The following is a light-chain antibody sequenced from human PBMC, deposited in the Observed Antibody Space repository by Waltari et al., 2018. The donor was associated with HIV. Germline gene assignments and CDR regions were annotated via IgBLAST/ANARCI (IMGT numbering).Light chain of an antibody. Sequence: QSVLTQPPSASGAPGQRVTIPCSGRFSNIGSNPVNWYQQLPGTAPRLLIYGSSQRPSGVPDRFSGSRSDTSASLDISGLHSEDEGDYYCAVWDDSLSEYVFATGTKVFVL. V-gene: IGLV1-44*01. CDR1: FSNIGSNP. CDR2: GSS. CDR3: AVWDDSLSEYV. J-gene: IGLJ1*01.